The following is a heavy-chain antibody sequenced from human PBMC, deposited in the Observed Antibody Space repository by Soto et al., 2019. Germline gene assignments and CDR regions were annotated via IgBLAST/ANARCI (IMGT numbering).Heavy chain of an antibody. CDR2: IYYSGST. CDR3: ARARDYYYYYMDV. CDR1: GGSISSYY. V-gene: IGHV4-59*01. Sequence: SETLSLTCTVSGGSISSYYWSWIRQPPGKGLEWIGYIYYSGSTNYNPSLKSRVTISVDTSKNQFSLKLSSVTAADTAVYYCARARDYYYYYMDVWGKGTTVTVSS. J-gene: IGHJ6*03.